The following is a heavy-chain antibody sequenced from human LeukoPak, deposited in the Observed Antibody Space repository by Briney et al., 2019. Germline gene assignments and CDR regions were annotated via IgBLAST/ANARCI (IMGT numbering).Heavy chain of an antibody. Sequence: SVKVSCKASGGSLSDYTISWVRQAPGQGLEWMGGIIPMLGTAKYAQNFQGRVTITTDDSSSTVYMELSSLRFEDTASYFCAGDGLLTRTGMDVWGKGTTVTVSS. CDR2: IIPMLGTA. CDR3: AGDGLLTRTGMDV. V-gene: IGHV1-69*16. J-gene: IGHJ6*03. CDR1: GGSLSDYT. D-gene: IGHD3/OR15-3a*01.